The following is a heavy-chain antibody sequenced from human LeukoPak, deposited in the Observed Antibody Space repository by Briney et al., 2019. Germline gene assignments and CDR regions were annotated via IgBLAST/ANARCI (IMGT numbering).Heavy chain of an antibody. CDR3: AKGTSLDTIFPLDY. CDR1: GFTFSSYS. Sequence: PGGSLRLSCAASGFTFSSYSMSWVRQAPGKGLEGVSSISSSSSYIYYADSVKCRFTISRDNAKNTLYLQMNSLRAEDTAVYYCAKGTSLDTIFPLDYWGQGTLVTVSS. V-gene: IGHV3-21*04. CDR2: ISSSSSYI. J-gene: IGHJ4*02. D-gene: IGHD3-9*01.